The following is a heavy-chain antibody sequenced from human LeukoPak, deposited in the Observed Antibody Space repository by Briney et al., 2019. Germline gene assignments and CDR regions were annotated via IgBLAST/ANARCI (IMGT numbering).Heavy chain of an antibody. CDR1: GYTFTGYY. V-gene: IGHV1-2*02. D-gene: IGHD3-22*01. Sequence: ASVKVSCKASGYTFTGYYMHWVRQAPGQGLEWMGWINPNSGGTNYAQKFQGRVTMTRDTSISTAYMELSRLRSDDTAVYYCARIADYYDSSGYLYYFDYWGQGTLVTVSS. CDR3: ARIADYYDSSGYLYYFDY. CDR2: INPNSGGT. J-gene: IGHJ4*02.